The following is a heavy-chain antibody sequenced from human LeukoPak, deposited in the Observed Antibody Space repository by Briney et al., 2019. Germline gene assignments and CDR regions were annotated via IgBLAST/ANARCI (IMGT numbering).Heavy chain of an antibody. D-gene: IGHD3-3*01. J-gene: IGHJ6*03. V-gene: IGHV1-18*01. CDR3: ARLSWIFGVVIIPLSMDV. CDR1: GYTFTSYG. Sequence: ASVKVSCKASGYTFTSYGISWVRQAPGQGLEWMGRISAYNGNTNYAQKLQGRVTMTTDTSTSTAYMELRSLRSDDTAVYYCARLSWIFGVVIIPLSMDVWGKGTTVTVSS. CDR2: ISAYNGNT.